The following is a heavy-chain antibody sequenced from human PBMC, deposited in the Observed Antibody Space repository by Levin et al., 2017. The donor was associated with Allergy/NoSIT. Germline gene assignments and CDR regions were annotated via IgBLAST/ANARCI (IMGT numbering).Heavy chain of an antibody. J-gene: IGHJ4*02. D-gene: IGHD5-18*01. Sequence: SVKVSCKASGGTFRHYSLRWVRQAPGQGFEWMGGIVPVFGSTNFAQKFHGRVTITADASTSTANMELSSLTSDDTAVYYCVTGSASSYVHYYFDYRGQRASVTVSS. CDR1: GGTFRHYS. CDR3: VTGSASSYVHYYFDY. CDR2: IVPVFGST. V-gene: IGHV1-69*13.